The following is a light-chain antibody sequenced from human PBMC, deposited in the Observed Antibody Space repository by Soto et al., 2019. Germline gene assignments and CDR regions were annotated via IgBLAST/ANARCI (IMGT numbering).Light chain of an antibody. CDR1: QSISMW. J-gene: IGKJ1*01. V-gene: IGKV1-5*03. Sequence: DIHMTQSPSTLSASVGERVTITCRASQSISMWLAWYQTKPGAAPKLLMYKASSLESGVPSRFSGSGSGTEFTLTINSLQPDDFATYSCQQYSSTPWTFGQGTTVQI. CDR2: KAS. CDR3: QQYSSTPWT.